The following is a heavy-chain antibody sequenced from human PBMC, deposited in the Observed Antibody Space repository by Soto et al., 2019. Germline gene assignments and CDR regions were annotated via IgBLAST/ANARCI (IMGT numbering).Heavy chain of an antibody. CDR3: ARSGWLDP. J-gene: IGHJ5*02. CDR2: IKYDGTIT. Sequence: EVQLVESGGGLVQPGGSLRLSCAASGFTLSGYWMHWVRQAPGKGLVWVSRIKYDGTITSYADSVKGRFTISRDNAKNTLYLQMNSLRAEDTAVYYCARSGWLDPWGQGTLVTVSS. CDR1: GFTLSGYW. V-gene: IGHV3-74*01.